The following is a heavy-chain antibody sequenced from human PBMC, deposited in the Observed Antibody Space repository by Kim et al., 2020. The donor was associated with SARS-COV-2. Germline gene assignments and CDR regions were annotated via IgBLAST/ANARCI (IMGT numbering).Heavy chain of an antibody. CDR2: I. Sequence: INCVDPVKGRFTISRDNDHNSLFLQMNSLRAEDTALYYCARDPRYSAFDIWGQGTMVTVSS. V-gene: IGHV3-7*03. D-gene: IGHD1-1*01. J-gene: IGHJ3*02. CDR3: ARDPRYSAFDI.